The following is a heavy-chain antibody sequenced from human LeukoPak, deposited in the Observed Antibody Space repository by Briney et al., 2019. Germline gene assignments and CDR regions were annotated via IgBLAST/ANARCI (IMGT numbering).Heavy chain of an antibody. V-gene: IGHV4-59*08. J-gene: IGHJ4*02. CDR3: ARVREGDDYYDSSGYLDY. CDR1: GGSISSYY. D-gene: IGHD3-22*01. CDR2: IYYSGST. Sequence: PSETLSLTCTVSGGSISSYYWSWIRQPPGKGLEWIGYIYYSGSTNYNPSLKSRVTISVDTSKNQFSLKLSSVTAADTAVYYCARVREGDDYYDSSGYLDYWGQGTLVTVSS.